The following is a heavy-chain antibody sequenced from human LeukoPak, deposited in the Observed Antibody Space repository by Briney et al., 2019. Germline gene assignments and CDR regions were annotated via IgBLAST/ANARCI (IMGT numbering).Heavy chain of an antibody. J-gene: IGHJ4*02. D-gene: IGHD6-6*01. CDR1: GFTFSSYG. Sequence: GGSLRLSCAASGFTFSSYGMHWVRQAPGKGLEWVAFIRYDGSNKYYADSVKGRFTISRDNSKNTLYLQMNSLGAEDTAVYYCAKDPSPSIAARPSYFDYWGQGTLVTVSS. CDR3: AKDPSPSIAARPSYFDY. CDR2: IRYDGSNK. V-gene: IGHV3-30*02.